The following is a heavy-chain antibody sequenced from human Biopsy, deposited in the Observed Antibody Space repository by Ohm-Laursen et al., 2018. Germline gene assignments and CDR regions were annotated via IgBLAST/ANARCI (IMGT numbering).Heavy chain of an antibody. Sequence: SVKVSFKASGYTFTDHSLHWVRQAPGQGLEWMGWVNPNSGATNYAQKFQDRVTMTSDTSISTAYIELRRLISDDTAVYFCARDRMVTIITLVRADTFDIWGQGTLVSVSS. CDR3: ARDRMVTIITLVRADTFDI. CDR2: VNPNSGAT. CDR1: GYTFTDHS. V-gene: IGHV1-2*02. J-gene: IGHJ3*02. D-gene: IGHD3-10*01.